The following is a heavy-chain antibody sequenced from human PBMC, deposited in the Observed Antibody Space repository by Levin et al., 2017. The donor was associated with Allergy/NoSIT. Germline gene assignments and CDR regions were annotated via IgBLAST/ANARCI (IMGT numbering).Heavy chain of an antibody. CDR3: ARGQPDYYAMDI. V-gene: IGHV6-1*01. Sequence: SQTLSLTCAISGDSVSRNSAAWNWIRQSPSRGLEWLGRTYYRSRWNTDYDVSVISRIAVIPDTSKNQFSLQLNFVTPEDTAVYFCARGQPDYYAMDIWGQGTTVTVSS. CDR2: TYYRSRWNT. J-gene: IGHJ6*02. CDR1: GDSVSRNSAA.